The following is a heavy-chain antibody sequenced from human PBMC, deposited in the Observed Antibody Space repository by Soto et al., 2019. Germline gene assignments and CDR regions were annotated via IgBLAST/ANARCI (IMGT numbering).Heavy chain of an antibody. CDR1: GFTFSNAW. Sequence: GGSLRLSCAASGFTFSNAWMNWVRQAPGKGLEWVGRIKSKTDGGTTDYAAPVKGRFTISRDDSKNTLYLQMNSLKTEDTAVYYCTTRLRPYYDFWSGYRYWGQRTLVTVSS. CDR3: TTRLRPYYDFWSGYRY. J-gene: IGHJ4*02. CDR2: IKSKTDGGTT. D-gene: IGHD3-3*01. V-gene: IGHV3-15*07.